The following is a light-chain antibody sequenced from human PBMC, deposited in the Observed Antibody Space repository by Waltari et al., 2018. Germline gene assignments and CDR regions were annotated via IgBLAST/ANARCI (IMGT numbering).Light chain of an antibody. V-gene: IGLV2-8*01. CDR2: EVT. Sequence: QSVLTQPPSATGSPGQSVTISCTGTNSDVGAYNYVPWYQQHPGKVPKLLSYEVTKRPSGVPDRFSGSKAGNTASLTVSGLQADDEADYYCSSYAHNNHFVFGTGTKVTVL. J-gene: IGLJ1*01. CDR3: SSYAHNNHFV. CDR1: NSDVGAYNY.